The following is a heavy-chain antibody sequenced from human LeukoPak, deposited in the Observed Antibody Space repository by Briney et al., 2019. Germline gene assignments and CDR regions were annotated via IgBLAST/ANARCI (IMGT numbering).Heavy chain of an antibody. J-gene: IGHJ4*02. Sequence: GGSLRLSSAASGFTFSSYAMSWVCQAPGKGLEWVSAISGSGGSTYYADSVKGRFTSSRDNSKNTLYLQMNSLRAEDTAVYYCAKGPGNYYDSSGYLYYFDYWGQGTLVTVSS. D-gene: IGHD3-22*01. CDR1: GFTFSSYA. V-gene: IGHV3-23*01. CDR2: ISGSGGST. CDR3: AKGPGNYYDSSGYLYYFDY.